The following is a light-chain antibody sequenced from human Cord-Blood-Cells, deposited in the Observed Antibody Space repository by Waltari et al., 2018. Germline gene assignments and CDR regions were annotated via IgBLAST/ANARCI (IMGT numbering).Light chain of an antibody. J-gene: IGLJ3*02. CDR3: GTWDSSLSAWV. CDR1: SSNLGNNY. Sequence: QSVLTQPPSVSAAPGQKVTIPCSGSSSNLGNNYVLWYQQLPGTAPKLLIYDNNKRPSGIPDRFSGSKSGTSATLGITGLQTGDEADYYCGTWDSSLSAWVFGGGTKLTVL. V-gene: IGLV1-51*01. CDR2: DNN.